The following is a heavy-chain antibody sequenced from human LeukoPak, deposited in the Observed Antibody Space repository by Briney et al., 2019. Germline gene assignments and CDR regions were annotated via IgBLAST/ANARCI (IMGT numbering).Heavy chain of an antibody. V-gene: IGHV1-2*02. D-gene: IGHD2-15*01. CDR3: ARGDVVVVAANNWFDP. CDR2: INPNSGGT. CDR1: GYTFTGYY. J-gene: IGHJ5*02. Sequence: ASVKVSCKASGYTFTGYYMHWVRQAPGQGPEWMGWINPNSGGTNYAQKFQGRVTMTRDTSISTAYMELSRLRSDDTAVYYCARGDVVVVAANNWFDPWGQGTLVTVSS.